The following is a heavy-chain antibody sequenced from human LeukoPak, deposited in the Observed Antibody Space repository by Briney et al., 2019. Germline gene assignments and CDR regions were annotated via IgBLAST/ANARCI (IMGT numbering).Heavy chain of an antibody. CDR3: AKDHAYYYGSGSSSY. J-gene: IGHJ4*02. V-gene: IGHV3-23*01. CDR2: ISGSGGST. Sequence: GGSLRLSCAASGFTFSSYAMSWVRQAPGKGLEWVSAISGSGGSTYYADSVKGRFTISRDNSKNTLYLQMNSLRAEDTAVYYCAKDHAYYYGSGSSSYWGQGTLVTVSS. D-gene: IGHD3-10*01. CDR1: GFTFSSYA.